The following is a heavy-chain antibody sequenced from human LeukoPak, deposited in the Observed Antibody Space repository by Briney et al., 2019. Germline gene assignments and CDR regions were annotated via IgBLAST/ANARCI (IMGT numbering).Heavy chain of an antibody. CDR1: GGSVSSGSYY. CDR2: IYHSGST. V-gene: IGHV4-61*01. Sequence: SETLSLTCSVSGGSVSSGSYYWSWIRQPPGKGLEWIAYIYHSGSTSYNPSLQSRVTISLDISQNQVSLGLSSVTAADTAVYYCASGRGFSGSWFDYWGQGILVTVSS. J-gene: IGHJ4*02. CDR3: ASGRGFSGSWFDY. D-gene: IGHD6-13*01.